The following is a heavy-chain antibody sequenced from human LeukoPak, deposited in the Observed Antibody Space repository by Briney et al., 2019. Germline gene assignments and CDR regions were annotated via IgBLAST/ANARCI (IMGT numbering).Heavy chain of an antibody. CDR1: GYTFTHYY. J-gene: IGHJ6*03. Sequence: ASAKVSCKASGYTFTHYYIHWVRQAPGQGLEWMRWINPTSGATNFAQKFQGRVTMTTNTSISAAYMELSELRSDDTAIYYCAKDLTLRFFDWLSNYYMDVWGKGTTVTISS. V-gene: IGHV1-2*02. CDR2: INPTSGAT. CDR3: AKDLTLRFFDWLSNYYMDV. D-gene: IGHD3-9*01.